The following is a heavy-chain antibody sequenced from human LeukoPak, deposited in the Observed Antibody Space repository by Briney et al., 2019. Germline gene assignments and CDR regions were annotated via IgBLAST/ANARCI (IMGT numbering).Heavy chain of an antibody. V-gene: IGHV4-39*01. D-gene: IGHD6-13*01. CDR1: GGSISSSSYY. Sequence: PSETLSLTCTVSGGSISSSSYYWGWIRQPPGKGLEWIGSIYYSGSTCYNPSLKSRVTISVDTSKNQFSLKLSSVTAADTAVYYCARHGGIAAAGTCFDYWGQGTLVTVSS. CDR3: ARHGGIAAAGTCFDY. CDR2: IYYSGST. J-gene: IGHJ4*02.